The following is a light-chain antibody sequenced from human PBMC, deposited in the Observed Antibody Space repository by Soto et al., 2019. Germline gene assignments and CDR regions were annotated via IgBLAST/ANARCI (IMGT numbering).Light chain of an antibody. CDR2: GAS. CDR1: QTVSSF. V-gene: IGKV3-15*01. Sequence: EIVMTQSPATLSVSPGERDTLSCRASQTVSSFLTWYQQKPGQAPRLLIYGASTRATGIPARFSGSGSGTEFTLTISSLQSEDFAVYYCQQYSSWPLTFGQGTKVDIK. CDR3: QQYSSWPLT. J-gene: IGKJ1*01.